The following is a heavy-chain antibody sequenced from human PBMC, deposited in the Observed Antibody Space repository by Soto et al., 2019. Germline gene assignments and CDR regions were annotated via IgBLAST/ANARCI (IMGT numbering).Heavy chain of an antibody. J-gene: IGHJ5*02. Sequence: SETLSLTCTVSGGSISSSSCYWGWIRQPPGKGLEWIGSIYYSGSTYYNPSLKSRVTISVDTSKSQFSLKLSSVTAADTAVYYCARLGAARRSWFDPWGQGTLVTVSS. CDR1: GGSISSSSCY. V-gene: IGHV4-39*01. CDR3: ARLGAARRSWFDP. CDR2: IYYSGST. D-gene: IGHD6-6*01.